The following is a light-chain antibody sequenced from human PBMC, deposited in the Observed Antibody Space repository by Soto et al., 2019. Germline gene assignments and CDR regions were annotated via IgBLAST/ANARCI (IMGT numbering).Light chain of an antibody. CDR1: SSDVGGYNY. J-gene: IGLJ3*02. V-gene: IGLV2-14*01. CDR3: SSYTSSSTRV. Sequence: QSVLTQPASVSGSPGQSITISCTGTSSDVGGYNYVSWYQQHPGKAPKLMIYEVSNRPSGVSNRFSGYKSGNTASLTISGLQAEDEADYYGSSYTSSSTRVFGGGTKLTVL. CDR2: EVS.